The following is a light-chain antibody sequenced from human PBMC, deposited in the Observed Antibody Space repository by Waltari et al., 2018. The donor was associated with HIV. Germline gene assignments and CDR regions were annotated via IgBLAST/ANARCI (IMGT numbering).Light chain of an antibody. CDR3: QQYNGWPRT. Sequence: IVMTQSPATMSVSPGEIVTLSCRASQNVITNLAWYQQKPGQAPGLLIYGASTRASGIPARFTGGGSGSDFTLTINSLQSEDCGLYYCQQYNGWPRTFGQGTKV. CDR1: QNVITN. CDR2: GAS. J-gene: IGKJ1*01. V-gene: IGKV3-15*01.